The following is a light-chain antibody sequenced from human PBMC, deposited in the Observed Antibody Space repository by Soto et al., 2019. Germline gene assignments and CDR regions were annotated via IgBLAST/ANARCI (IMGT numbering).Light chain of an antibody. V-gene: IGKV3-20*01. CDR2: GAS. CDR3: QQYGSTPKT. CDR1: QSVRSSY. J-gene: IGKJ2*01. Sequence: EIVLTQSPGTLSLSPGERATLSCRASQSVRSSYLAWFQQKPGQAPRLLIYGASSRATGIPDRFSGSESGTDXPLTISRLEPEDFAVYSCQQYGSTPKTFGQGTKLEIK.